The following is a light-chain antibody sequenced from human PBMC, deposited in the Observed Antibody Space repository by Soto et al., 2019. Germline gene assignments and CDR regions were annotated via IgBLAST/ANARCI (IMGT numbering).Light chain of an antibody. J-gene: IGKJ1*01. CDR3: QHYNSYSEA. CDR1: QTISSW. Sequence: IQMTQSPSTLSGSVGDRVTITCRASQTISSWLAWYQQKPGKAPKLLINKASTLKSGVPSRCSGSGSGTEFTLTISSLQPDDFATYYCQHYNSYSEAFGQGTKVDIK. CDR2: KAS. V-gene: IGKV1-5*03.